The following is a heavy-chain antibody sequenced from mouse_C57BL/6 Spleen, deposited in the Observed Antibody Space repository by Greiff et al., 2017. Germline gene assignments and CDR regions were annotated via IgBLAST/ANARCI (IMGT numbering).Heavy chain of an antibody. CDR1: GYTFTDYN. V-gene: IGHV1-18*01. D-gene: IGHD2-4*01. CDR2: INPNNGGT. CDR3: ARAYDYFDY. Sequence: VQLQQSGPELVKPGASVKIPCKASGYTFTDYNMDWVKQSHGKSLEWIGDINPNNGGTIYNQKFKGKATLTVDNSSSTAYMERRSLTSEDTAVDYCARAYDYFDYWGQGTTLTVSS. J-gene: IGHJ2*01.